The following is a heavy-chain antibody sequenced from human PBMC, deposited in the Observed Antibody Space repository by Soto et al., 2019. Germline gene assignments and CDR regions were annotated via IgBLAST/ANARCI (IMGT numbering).Heavy chain of an antibody. CDR3: ARDQSGYDFWSGPGDYYYGMDV. CDR1: GFTFSSYA. J-gene: IGHJ6*02. D-gene: IGHD3-3*01. Sequence: PGGSLRLSCAASGFTFSSYAMHWVRQAPGKGLEWVAVISYDGSNKYYADSVKGRFTISRDNSKNTLYLQMNSLRAEDTAVYYCARDQSGYDFWSGPGDYYYGMDVWGQGTTVTVSS. V-gene: IGHV3-30-3*01. CDR2: ISYDGSNK.